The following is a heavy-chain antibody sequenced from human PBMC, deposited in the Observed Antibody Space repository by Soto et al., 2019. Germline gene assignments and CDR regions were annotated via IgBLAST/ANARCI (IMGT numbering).Heavy chain of an antibody. D-gene: IGHD4-17*01. CDR1: GGTFSSYA. V-gene: IGHV1-69*01. CDR3: AGTVGGVYGPLTNPFDY. CDR2: IIPIFGTA. J-gene: IGHJ4*02. Sequence: QVQLVQSGAEVKKPGSSVKVSCKASGGTFSSYAISWVRQSPGQGLEWMGGIIPIFGTANYAQKFKGRVKITADESTSTAYMELSSLRAEDTAVYYCAGTVGGVYGPLTNPFDYWGQGTLVTVSS.